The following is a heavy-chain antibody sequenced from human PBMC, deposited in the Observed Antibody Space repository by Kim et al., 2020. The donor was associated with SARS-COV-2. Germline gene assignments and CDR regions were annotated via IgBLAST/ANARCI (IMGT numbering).Heavy chain of an antibody. J-gene: IGHJ6*02. V-gene: IGHV1-69*13. CDR1: GGTFSSYA. D-gene: IGHD6-19*01. Sequence: SVKVSCKASGGTFSSYAISWVRQAPGQGLEWMGGIIPIFGTANYAQKFQGRVTITADESTSTAYMELSSLRSEDTAVYYCARGSSGWYPSSDTEYYYYGMDVWGQGTTVTVSS. CDR3: ARGSSGWYPSSDTEYYYYGMDV. CDR2: IIPIFGTA.